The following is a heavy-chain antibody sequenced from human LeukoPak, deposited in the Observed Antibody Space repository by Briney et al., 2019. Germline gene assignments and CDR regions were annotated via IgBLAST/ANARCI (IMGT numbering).Heavy chain of an antibody. J-gene: IGHJ4*02. CDR3: ARGFYDRSGYSAPFDS. V-gene: IGHV4-59*01. CDR1: GGSISGYY. D-gene: IGHD3-22*01. CDR2: ISDSGTT. Sequence: PSETLSLTCTVSGGSISGYYWSWIRQPPGKGLEWVGYISDSGTTNYNPSLKSRVTMSVDTSKNQFSLKLSSVTAADTAMYYCARGFYDRSGYSAPFDSWGQGTLVTVSP.